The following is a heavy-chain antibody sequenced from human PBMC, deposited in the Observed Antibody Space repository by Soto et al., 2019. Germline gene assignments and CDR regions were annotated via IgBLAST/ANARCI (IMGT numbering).Heavy chain of an antibody. D-gene: IGHD6-13*01. Sequence: QVQLVESGGGVVQPGRSLRLSCAASGFTFSSYGMHWVRQAPGKGLEWVAVISYDGSNKYYADSVKGRFTISRDNSKNTLYLQMNSLRAEDTAVYYCAKDGWRQLVRMDVWGQGTTVTVSS. J-gene: IGHJ6*02. CDR1: GFTFSSYG. CDR2: ISYDGSNK. V-gene: IGHV3-30*18. CDR3: AKDGWRQLVRMDV.